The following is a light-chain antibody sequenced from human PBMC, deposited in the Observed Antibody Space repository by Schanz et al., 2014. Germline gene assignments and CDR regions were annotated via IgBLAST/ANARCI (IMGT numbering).Light chain of an antibody. CDR2: DVT. CDR3: SSFASGTTFVI. CDR1: SSDVGGFNY. J-gene: IGLJ2*01. V-gene: IGLV2-14*03. Sequence: QSALTQPASVSGSPGQSITISCTGTSSDVGGFNYVSWYQQHTGKAPKLMIYDVTNRPSGVSNRFSGSKSGNTASLTISGLQAEDEAGYYCSSFASGTTFVIFGGGTKLTVL.